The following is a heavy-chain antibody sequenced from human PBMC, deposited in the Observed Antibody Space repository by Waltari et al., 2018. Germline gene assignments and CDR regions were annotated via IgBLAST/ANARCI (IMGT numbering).Heavy chain of an antibody. CDR1: GGSISSGSYY. D-gene: IGHD4-17*01. CDR3: ARSYGDYKTWVYYYGMDV. Sequence: QVQLQESGPGLVKPSQTLSLTCTVSGGSISSGSYYWSWIRQPAGKGLEWIGYIYTSGSTNYNPSLKSRVTISVDTSKNQFSLKLSSVTAADTAVYYCARSYGDYKTWVYYYGMDVWGQGTTVTVSS. CDR2: IYTSGST. V-gene: IGHV4-61*09. J-gene: IGHJ6*02.